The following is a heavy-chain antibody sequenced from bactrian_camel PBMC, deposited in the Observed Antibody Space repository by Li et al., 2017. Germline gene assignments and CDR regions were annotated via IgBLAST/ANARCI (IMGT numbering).Heavy chain of an antibody. V-gene: IGHV3S40*01. D-gene: IGHD5*01. Sequence: DVQLVESGGGLVQPGGSLRLSRAASGFTFHENDMSWVRQAPGKGLEWVSVISSTDDSTYYADSVRGRFTTSRDNNKNTVYLQMNGLTSEDTGLYYCATGLSAWLGTSDNYWGQGTQVTVS. J-gene: IGHJ4*01. CDR2: ISSTDDST. CDR3: ATGLSAWLGTSDNY. CDR1: GFTFHEND.